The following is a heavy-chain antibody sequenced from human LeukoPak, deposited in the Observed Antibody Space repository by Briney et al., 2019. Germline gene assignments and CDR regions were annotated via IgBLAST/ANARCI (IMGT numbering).Heavy chain of an antibody. J-gene: IGHJ4*02. V-gene: IGHV4-59*01. D-gene: IGHD6-19*01. CDR1: GGSISSYY. CDR2: IYYSGST. CDR3: AGGGQWLAFDY. Sequence: SETLSLTCSVSGGSISSYYWSWIRQPPGKGLEWIGYIYYSGSTNYNPSLKSRVTMSVGTSKNQFSLKLSSVTAADTAVYHCAGGGQWLAFDYRGQGTLVTVSS.